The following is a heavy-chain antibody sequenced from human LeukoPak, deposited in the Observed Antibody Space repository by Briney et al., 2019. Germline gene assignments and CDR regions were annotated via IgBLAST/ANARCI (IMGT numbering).Heavy chain of an antibody. J-gene: IGHJ3*02. V-gene: IGHV3-21*01. CDR3: ARDYLPYCGGDCYTTNDAFDI. CDR2: ISSSSSYI. Sequence: PGGSLRLSCAASGFTFSSYSMNWVHQAPGKGLEWVSSISSSSSYIYYADSVKGRFTISRDNAKNSLYLQMNSLRAEDTAVYYCARDYLPYCGGDCYTTNDAFDIWGQGTMVTVSS. CDR1: GFTFSSYS. D-gene: IGHD2-21*02.